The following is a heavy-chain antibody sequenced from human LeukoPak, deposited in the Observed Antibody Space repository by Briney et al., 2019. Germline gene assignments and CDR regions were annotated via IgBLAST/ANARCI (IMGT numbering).Heavy chain of an antibody. V-gene: IGHV3-23*01. CDR3: ARDNSVRDEAWWFNP. CDR1: GFSFGFYA. J-gene: IGHJ5*02. D-gene: IGHD5-24*01. Sequence: GGSLRLSCAASGFSFGFYAMSWVRQAPGKGLEWVSAIGGSGGKTHYAESVRGRFTISRDNSKNTLSLQMTSLRSEDTAVYYCARDNSVRDEAWWFNPWGQGTLVTVSS. CDR2: IGGSGGKT.